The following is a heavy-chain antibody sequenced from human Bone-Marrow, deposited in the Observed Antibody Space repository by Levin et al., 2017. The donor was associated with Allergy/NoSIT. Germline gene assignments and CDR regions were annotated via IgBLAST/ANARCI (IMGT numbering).Heavy chain of an antibody. D-gene: IGHD1-26*01. CDR3: ALVGGTAFPQNYYYGVDV. J-gene: IGHJ6*04. CDR2: FDPEQRET. Sequence: ASVKVSCKVSGDSLSELSMHWVRQAPGKGPEWVGGFDPEQRETIYAQNFQGRVTVTEDTTTDTAHMELSSLTSEDTAIYYCALVGGTAFPQNYYYGVDVWGEGTTVTVSA. V-gene: IGHV1-24*01. CDR1: GDSLSELS.